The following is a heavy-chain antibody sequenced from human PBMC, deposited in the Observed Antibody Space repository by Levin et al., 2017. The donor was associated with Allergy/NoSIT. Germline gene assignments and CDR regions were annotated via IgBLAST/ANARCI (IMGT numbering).Heavy chain of an antibody. J-gene: IGHJ4*02. CDR3: AHRGGHSSNWYHFDY. CDR1: GFSLSTTGVG. CDR2: IYWDDDK. V-gene: IGHV2-5*02. Sequence: SGPTLVKPTQTLTLTCTFSGFSLSTTGVGVGWIRQPPGKALEWLGLIYWDDDKRYSPSLKSRLTITKDTSRNQVVLTMTNMDPVDTATYYCAHRGGHSSNWYHFDYWGQGTLVTVSS. D-gene: IGHD6-13*01.